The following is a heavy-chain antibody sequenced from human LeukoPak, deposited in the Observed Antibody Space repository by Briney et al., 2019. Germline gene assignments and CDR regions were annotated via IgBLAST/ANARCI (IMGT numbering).Heavy chain of an antibody. V-gene: IGHV4-59*12. CDR3: ARADYGGNPPFYYYYYYMDV. CDR2: IYYSGNT. Sequence: PSETLSLTCTVSGGSINNYYWSWIRQPPGKGLEWIGFIYYSGNTNYNPSLKSRVTISVDTSKNQFSLKLTSVTAADTAVYYCARADYGGNPPFYYYYYYMDVWGKGTTVTFSS. J-gene: IGHJ6*03. CDR1: GGSINNYY. D-gene: IGHD4-23*01.